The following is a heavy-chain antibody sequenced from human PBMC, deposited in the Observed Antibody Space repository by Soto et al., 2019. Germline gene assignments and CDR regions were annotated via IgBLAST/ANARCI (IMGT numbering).Heavy chain of an antibody. CDR1: GFTFSDYY. CDR2: ISSSGSTI. D-gene: IGHD6-13*01. J-gene: IGHJ6*02. Sequence: PGGSLRLSCAASGFTFSDYYMSWIRQAPGKGLEWVSYISSSGSTIYYADSVKGRFTISRDNAKNSLYLQMNSLRAEDTAVYYCARTEAAAGTYYYYYYGMDVWCQGTTVTVSS. CDR3: ARTEAAAGTYYYYYYGMDV. V-gene: IGHV3-11*01.